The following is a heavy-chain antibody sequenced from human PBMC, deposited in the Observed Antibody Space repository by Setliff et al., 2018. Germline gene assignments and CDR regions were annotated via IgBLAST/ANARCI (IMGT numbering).Heavy chain of an antibody. D-gene: IGHD2-21*01. Sequence: PSETLSLTCNVFGESFDTYYWSWIRQPPGKGLEWFGEINQSGGGDYNPSLKSRVPMSVEKSKNQFSLTLTSLTAADTAVYYCARAQVVFAISAVVWYFEVWGRGTQVTVSS. CDR2: INQSGGG. J-gene: IGHJ2*01. V-gene: IGHV4-34*01. CDR1: GESFDTYY. CDR3: ARAQVVFAISAVVWYFEV.